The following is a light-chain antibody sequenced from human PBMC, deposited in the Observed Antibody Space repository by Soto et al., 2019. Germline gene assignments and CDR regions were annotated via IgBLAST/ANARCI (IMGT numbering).Light chain of an antibody. Sequence: QSVLTQPPSASGTPGQRVTISCSGSSSNIGSNFIYWYQQLPGTAPKLLIYRNNERPSGVPDRFSGSKSGTSASLAISGLRPEDEADYHCAAWDDSLSGVVFGGGPKLTVL. V-gene: IGLV1-47*01. CDR3: AAWDDSLSGVV. CDR1: SSNIGSNF. CDR2: RNN. J-gene: IGLJ2*01.